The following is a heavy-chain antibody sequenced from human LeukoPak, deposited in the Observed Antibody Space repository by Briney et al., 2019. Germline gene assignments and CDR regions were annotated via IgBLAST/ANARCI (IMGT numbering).Heavy chain of an antibody. D-gene: IGHD3-22*01. CDR3: ERGFHYDSSGSPAY. J-gene: IGHJ4*02. V-gene: IGHV3-48*02. Sequence: GGSLRLSCAASGLTFSSYSMNWVRQAPGKGLEWVSYISSSSSTIYYAASVKGQFTISKANAKNPLNLQMKTLRDEHTGVYYCERGFHYDSSGSPAYWGQGTLVTVSS. CDR1: GLTFSSYS. CDR2: ISSSSSTI.